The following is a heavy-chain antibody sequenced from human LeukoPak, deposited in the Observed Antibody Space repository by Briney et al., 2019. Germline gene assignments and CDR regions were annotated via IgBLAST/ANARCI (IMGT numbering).Heavy chain of an antibody. CDR2: IYYSGST. J-gene: IGHJ5*02. CDR3: ARGMRGSSWYFNWFDP. D-gene: IGHD6-13*01. V-gene: IGHV4-30-4*01. Sequence: SETLSLTSTVSGGSISSGDYYWSWIRQPPGKGLEWIGYIYYSGSTYYNPSLKSRVTISVDTSKNQFSLKLSSVTAADTAVYYCARGMRGSSWYFNWFDPWGQGTLVTVSS. CDR1: GGSISSGDYY.